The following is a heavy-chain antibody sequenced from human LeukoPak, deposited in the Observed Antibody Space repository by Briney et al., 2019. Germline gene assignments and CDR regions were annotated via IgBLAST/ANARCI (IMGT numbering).Heavy chain of an antibody. J-gene: IGHJ6*02. Sequence: GGSLRLSCAASGFTFSSYAMSWVRQAPGKGLEWVSVIYSGGSTYYADSVKGRFTISRDNSKNTVYIQMNSLRAEDTAVYYCARTRYYYYGMDVWGQGTTVTVSS. CDR1: GFTFSSYA. V-gene: IGHV3-23*03. CDR2: IYSGGST. CDR3: ARTRYYYYGMDV.